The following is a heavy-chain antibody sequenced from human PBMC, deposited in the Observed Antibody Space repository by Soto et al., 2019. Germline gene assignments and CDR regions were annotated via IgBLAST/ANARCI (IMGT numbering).Heavy chain of an antibody. CDR1: GGTFSSYA. V-gene: IGHV1-69*13. Sequence: GASVKFSCTASGGTFSSYAISWVRQAPGQGLEWMGGIIPIFGTANYAQKFQGRVTITADESTSTAYMELSSLRSEDTAVYYCARDQALTYGMDVWGQGTTVTVSS. CDR2: IIPIFGTA. CDR3: ARDQALTYGMDV. J-gene: IGHJ6*02.